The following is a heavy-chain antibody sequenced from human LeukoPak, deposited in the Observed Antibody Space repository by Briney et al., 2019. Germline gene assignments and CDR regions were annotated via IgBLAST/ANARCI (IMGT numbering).Heavy chain of an antibody. CDR2: ISTSGSTI. D-gene: IGHD2-2*01. CDR1: RFTFSDYC. Sequence: GGSLRLSCAASRFTFSDYCMSWMRQAPGQGLEWVSYISTSGSTIYHADSVKGRFTISRDNAKNSLYLQMNSLRAEDTAVYYCAREHCSTTSCYFDSWGQGSLVTVSS. V-gene: IGHV3-11*01. CDR3: AREHCSTTSCYFDS. J-gene: IGHJ5*01.